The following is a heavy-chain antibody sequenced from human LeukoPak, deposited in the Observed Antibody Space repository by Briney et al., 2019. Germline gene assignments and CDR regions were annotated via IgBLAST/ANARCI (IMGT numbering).Heavy chain of an antibody. CDR2: ISYDGSNK. CDR3: ARDLGSGSYSPDAFDI. CDR1: GFTFSSYA. Sequence: GGSLRLSCAASGFTFSSYAMHWVRQAPGKGLEWVVVISYDGSNKYYADSVKGRFTISRDNSKNTLYLQMNSLRAEDTAVYYCARDLGSGSYSPDAFDIWGQGTMVTVSS. V-gene: IGHV3-30-3*01. J-gene: IGHJ3*02. D-gene: IGHD1-26*01.